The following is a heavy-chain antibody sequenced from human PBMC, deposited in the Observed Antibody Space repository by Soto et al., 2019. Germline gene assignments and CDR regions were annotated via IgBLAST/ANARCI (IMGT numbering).Heavy chain of an antibody. CDR3: ARDRLHTSSSITFDY. J-gene: IGHJ4*02. V-gene: IGHV1-18*01. CDR2: ISTYDGNT. Sequence: ASVKVSCKASGYTFTTYAISWVRQDPGQGLEWMGWISTYDGNTDYAQNLQGRVTMTTDTSTNTAYMELRSLRSDDTAVYYCARDRLHTSSSITFDYWGQGALVTVSS. D-gene: IGHD6-6*01. CDR1: GYTFTTYA.